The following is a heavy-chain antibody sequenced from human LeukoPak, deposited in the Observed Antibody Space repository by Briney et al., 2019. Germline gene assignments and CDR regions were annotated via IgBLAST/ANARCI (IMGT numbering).Heavy chain of an antibody. J-gene: IGHJ4*02. V-gene: IGHV4-30-2*01. D-gene: IGHD6-13*01. CDR1: GGSISSSSYY. CDR3: ARDSGRSWYYFDY. CDR2: IYHSGST. Sequence: SETLSLTCTVSGGSISSSSYYWGWIRQPPGKGLEWIGYIYHSGSTYYNPSLKSRVTISVDRSKNQFSLKLSSVTAADTAVYYCARDSGRSWYYFDYWGQGTLVTVSS.